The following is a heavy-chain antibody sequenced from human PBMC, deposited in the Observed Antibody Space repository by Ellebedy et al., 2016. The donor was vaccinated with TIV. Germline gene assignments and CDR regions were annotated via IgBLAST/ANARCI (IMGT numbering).Heavy chain of an antibody. CDR1: GFIFNTYG. J-gene: IGHJ1*01. D-gene: IGHD1-26*01. CDR3: ARDLRALGDSTGIGVT. Sequence: PGGSLRLSCAASGFIFNTYGMHWVRQSPGKGLEWVAVIWYDGSNKYYADSVKGRFTISRDNSKNALYLQMDSLRVEDTAKYYCARDLRALGDSTGIGVTWGQGTLVTVSS. V-gene: IGHV3-33*01. CDR2: IWYDGSNK.